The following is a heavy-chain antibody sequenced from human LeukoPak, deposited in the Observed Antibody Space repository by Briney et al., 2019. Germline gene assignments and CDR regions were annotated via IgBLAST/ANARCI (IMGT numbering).Heavy chain of an antibody. J-gene: IGHJ4*02. V-gene: IGHV3-23*01. CDR2: ISGSGGNT. CDR3: AREISDPYSSDWAHYFDY. D-gene: IGHD6-19*01. Sequence: GGSLRLSCAASGFTFSSYAMSWVRQAPGKGLEWVSAISGSGGNTYYADSVKGRFTISRDNSKNTLYLQMNSLRAEDTAVYYCAREISDPYSSDWAHYFDYWGQGTLVTVSS. CDR1: GFTFSSYA.